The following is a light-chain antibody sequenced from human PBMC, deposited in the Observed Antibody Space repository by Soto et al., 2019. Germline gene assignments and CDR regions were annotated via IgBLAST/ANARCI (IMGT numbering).Light chain of an antibody. CDR1: SSDVGGYNY. CDR2: DVS. V-gene: IGLV2-14*01. CDR3: SSYTSSSLV. J-gene: IGLJ1*01. Sequence: ALAQPASVSGSPGQSITISCTGTSSDVGGYNYVSWYQQHPGKAPKLMIYDVSNRPSGVSNRFSGSKSGNTASLTISGLQAEDEADYYCSSYTSSSLVFGTGTKVTVL.